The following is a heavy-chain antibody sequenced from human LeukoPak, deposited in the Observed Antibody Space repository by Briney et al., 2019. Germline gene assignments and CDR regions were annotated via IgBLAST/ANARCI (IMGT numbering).Heavy chain of an antibody. CDR3: ASTSGWYEPIDY. D-gene: IGHD6-19*01. CDR2: IWYDGSNK. Sequence: GGSVRLSCAASGFTFSSYSMNWARQAPGKGLEWVAVIWYDGSNKYYADSVKGRFTISRDNSKNTLYLQMNSLRAEDTAVYYCASTSGWYEPIDYWGRGTLDPVSS. CDR1: GFTFSSYS. J-gene: IGHJ4*02. V-gene: IGHV3-33*08.